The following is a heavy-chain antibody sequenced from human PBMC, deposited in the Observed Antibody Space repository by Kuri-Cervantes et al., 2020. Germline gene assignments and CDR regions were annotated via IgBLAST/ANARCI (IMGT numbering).Heavy chain of an antibody. CDR2: ISSDSRTV. J-gene: IGHJ4*02. CDR3: AKDMGWAAIGRFDY. Sequence: GGSLRLTCAASGFTFSPYPMNWVRQAPGKGLEWISYISSDSRTVYYEDSVKGRFTISRDNAKNSLYLQMNSLRAEDTALYYCAKDMGWAAIGRFDYGRQGTLVTVSS. D-gene: IGHD1-26*01. CDR1: GFTFSPYP. V-gene: IGHV3-48*04.